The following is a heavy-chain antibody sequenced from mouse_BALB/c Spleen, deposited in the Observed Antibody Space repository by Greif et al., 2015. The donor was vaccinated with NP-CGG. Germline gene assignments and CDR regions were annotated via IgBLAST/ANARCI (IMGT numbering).Heavy chain of an antibody. J-gene: IGHJ2*01. V-gene: IGHV14-3*02. D-gene: IGHD2-14*01. Sequence: VQLQQSGAELVKPGASVKLSCTASGFNIKDTYMHWVKQRPEQGLEWIGRIDPANGNTKYDPKFQGKATITADTSSNTAFLQLSSLTSEDTAFYYCARSGRYDKGLDYWGQGTTLTVSS. CDR2: IDPANGNT. CDR3: ARSGRYDKGLDY. CDR1: GFNIKDTY.